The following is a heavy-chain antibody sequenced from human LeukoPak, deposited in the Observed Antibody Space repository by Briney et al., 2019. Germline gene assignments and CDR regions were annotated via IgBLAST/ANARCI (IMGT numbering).Heavy chain of an antibody. CDR2: ISGSGSTI. Sequence: PGGSLRLSCAASGFIFSDYYMSWIRQAPGKGLEWVSYISGSGSTIYYADSVKGRFTISRDNAKNSPYLQMKSLRAEDTAVYYCAKDHSSSWYPADYWGQGTLVTVSS. V-gene: IGHV3-11*04. D-gene: IGHD6-13*01. CDR3: AKDHSSSWYPADY. CDR1: GFIFSDYY. J-gene: IGHJ4*02.